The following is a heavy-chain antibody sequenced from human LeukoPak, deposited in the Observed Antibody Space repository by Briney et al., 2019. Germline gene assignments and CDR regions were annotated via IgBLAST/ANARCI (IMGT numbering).Heavy chain of an antibody. J-gene: IGHJ3*02. CDR1: GFTVSSNY. CDR3: ARDQYSGHAFDI. CDR2: IYSGGST. V-gene: IGHV3-53*01. D-gene: IGHD6-6*01. Sequence: GGSLRLSCAASGFTVSSNYMSWVRQAPGEGLEWVSVIYSGGSTYYADSVKGRFTISRDNSKNTLYLQMNSLRAEDTAVYYCARDQYSGHAFDIWGQGTMVTVSS.